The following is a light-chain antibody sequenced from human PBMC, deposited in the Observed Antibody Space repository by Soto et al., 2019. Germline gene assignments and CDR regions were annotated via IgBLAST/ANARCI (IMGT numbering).Light chain of an antibody. CDR2: EVT. J-gene: IGLJ1*01. V-gene: IGLV2-14*01. CDR1: SSDIGAYNY. Sequence: QPVLTQPASVSASPGQSITISCTGTSSDIGAYNYISWYQQHPGKAPKLMIYEVTNRPSGISSRFSGSRSGNTASLSISGLQAEDEADYYCSSFSSAIAFVFGTGTKLTVL. CDR3: SSFSSAIAFV.